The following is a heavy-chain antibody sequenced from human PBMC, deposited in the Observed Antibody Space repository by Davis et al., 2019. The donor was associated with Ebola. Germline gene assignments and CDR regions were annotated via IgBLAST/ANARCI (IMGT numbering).Heavy chain of an antibody. CDR2: IIPIFGTA. J-gene: IGHJ6*04. Sequence: SVKVSCKASGGTFSTYAISWVRQAPGQGLEWMGGIIPIFGTANYAQKLQGRVTMTRDTSTSTVYMELSSLRSEDTAVYYCAREVVVVVAATPTYYYYGMDVWGKGTTVTVSS. D-gene: IGHD2-15*01. CDR3: AREVVVVVAATPTYYYYGMDV. CDR1: GGTFSTYA. V-gene: IGHV1-69*05.